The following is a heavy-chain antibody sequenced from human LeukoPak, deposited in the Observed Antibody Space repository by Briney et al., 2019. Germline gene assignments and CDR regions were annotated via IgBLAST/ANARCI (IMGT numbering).Heavy chain of an antibody. Sequence: GGSLRLSCAASGFTVSSNYMSWVRQAPGKGLEWVSVVYSGGRTYYADSVKGRFTISRDNSKNTLYLQMNSLRAEDTAVYYCAKVRFGVTARYYFDYWGQGTLVTVSS. V-gene: IGHV3-66*01. CDR3: AKVRFGVTARYYFDY. D-gene: IGHD3-10*01. CDR2: VYSGGRT. CDR1: GFTVSSNY. J-gene: IGHJ4*02.